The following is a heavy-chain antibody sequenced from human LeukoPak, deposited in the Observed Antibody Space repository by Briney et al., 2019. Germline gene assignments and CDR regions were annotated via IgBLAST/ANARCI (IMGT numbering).Heavy chain of an antibody. CDR3: ARDRYGSGSYYNWFDP. V-gene: IGHV3-30*02. D-gene: IGHD3-10*01. CDR2: IRYDGSNK. Sequence: QPGGSLRLSCAASGFTFSSYGMHWVRQAPGKGLEWVAFIRYDGSNKYYADSVKGRFTISRDNAKNSLYLQMNSLRAEDTAVYYCARDRYGSGSYYNWFDPWGQGTLVTVSS. CDR1: GFTFSSYG. J-gene: IGHJ5*02.